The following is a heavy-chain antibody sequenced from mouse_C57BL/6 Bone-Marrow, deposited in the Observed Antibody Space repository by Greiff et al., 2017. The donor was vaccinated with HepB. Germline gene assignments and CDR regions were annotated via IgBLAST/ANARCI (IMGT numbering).Heavy chain of an antibody. V-gene: IGHV6-3*01. D-gene: IGHD2-5*01. CDR1: GFTFSNYW. CDR3: TGNSNYEGDAMDY. CDR2: IRLKSDNYAT. Sequence: EVKLVESGGGLVQPGGSMKLSCVASGFTFSNYWMNWVRQSPEKGLEWVAQIRLKSDNYATHYAESVKGRFTISRDDSKSSVYLQMNNLRAEDTGIYYCTGNSNYEGDAMDYWGQGTSVTVSS. J-gene: IGHJ4*01.